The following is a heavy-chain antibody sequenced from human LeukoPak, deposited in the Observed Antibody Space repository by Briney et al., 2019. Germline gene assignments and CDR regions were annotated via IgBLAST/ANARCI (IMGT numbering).Heavy chain of an antibody. CDR3: ARDPAQENWFDP. CDR1: GYTFTSYG. V-gene: IGHV1-18*01. CDR2: ISAYNGNT. J-gene: IGHJ5*02. Sequence: ASVKVSCKASGYTFTSYGISWVRQAPGQGLEWMGWISAYNGNTNYAQKLQGRVTMTTDTSTSTAYMELSSLRSEDTAVYYCARDPAQENWFDPWGQGTLVTVSS.